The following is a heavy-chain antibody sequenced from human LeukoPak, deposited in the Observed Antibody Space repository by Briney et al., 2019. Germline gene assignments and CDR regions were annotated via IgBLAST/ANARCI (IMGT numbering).Heavy chain of an antibody. V-gene: IGHV3-7*01. D-gene: IGHD1-1*01. CDR3: ARDPVRRYDY. J-gene: IGHJ4*02. CDR2: IKRDGSEK. Sequence: GGSLRLXCXXXXXXXSXYWMSWVRQAPGKGLEWVANIKRDGSEKYYVDSVKGRFTISRDNAKNSLYLQMNSLRAEDTAVYYCARDPVRRYDYWGQGTLVTVSS. CDR1: XXXXSXYW.